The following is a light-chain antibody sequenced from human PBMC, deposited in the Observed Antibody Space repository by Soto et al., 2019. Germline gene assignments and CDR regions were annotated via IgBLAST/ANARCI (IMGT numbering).Light chain of an antibody. CDR2: AAS. J-gene: IGKJ5*01. Sequence: EIVLTQSPGTLSLSPGERATLSCRASHTVSKNYLAWYHQKPGQAPRLLIYAASTRATGIPDRFSGSGSGTDFTLTISRLEPEDFAVFYCQQYAVSPITFGQGTRLEI. CDR1: HTVSKNY. CDR3: QQYAVSPIT. V-gene: IGKV3-20*01.